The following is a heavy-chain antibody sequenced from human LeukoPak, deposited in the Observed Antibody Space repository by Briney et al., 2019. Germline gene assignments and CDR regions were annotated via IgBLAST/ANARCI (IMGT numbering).Heavy chain of an antibody. CDR3: ASYSGSFAYSGN. CDR1: GGSISSYY. J-gene: IGHJ4*02. CDR2: IYASGST. Sequence: SETLSLTCTGSGGSISSYYRSWIRQPAGKGLEWIGRIYASGSTNFNPSLKSRVTMSVDTSKNQFSLKLSSVTAADTAVYYCASYSGSFAYSGNWGQGTLVTVSS. V-gene: IGHV4-4*07. D-gene: IGHD1-26*01.